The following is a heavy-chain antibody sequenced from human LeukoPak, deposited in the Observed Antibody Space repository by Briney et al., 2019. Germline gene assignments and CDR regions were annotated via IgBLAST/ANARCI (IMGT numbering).Heavy chain of an antibody. V-gene: IGHV3-48*03. J-gene: IGHJ3*01. CDR1: GFTFSSYE. D-gene: IGHD1-1*01. CDR2: IRSSGYPI. CDR3: ARDNEGAFDV. Sequence: GGSLRLSCAASGFTFSSYEMSWVRQAPGKALEWVSYIRSSGYPIYYTDSVKGRFTISRDNAKNSLYLQMSNLRAEDTAIYYCARDNEGAFDVWGQGTMVTVSS.